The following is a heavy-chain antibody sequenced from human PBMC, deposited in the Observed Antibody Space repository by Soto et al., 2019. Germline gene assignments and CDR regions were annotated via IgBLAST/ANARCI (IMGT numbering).Heavy chain of an antibody. CDR2: IYSGGST. J-gene: IGHJ4*02. CDR1: GFTVSTKY. V-gene: IGHV3-66*01. D-gene: IGHD3-16*01. Sequence: EVQLVESGGGLVQPGGSLRLSCAASGFTVSTKYXXWVRQAPGKGLEWVSVIYSGGSTFYADSVRGRFTISRDNSKNTVNLQMNSLRAEDTAVYYCARDPWAADYWGQGTLVTVSS. CDR3: ARDPWAADY.